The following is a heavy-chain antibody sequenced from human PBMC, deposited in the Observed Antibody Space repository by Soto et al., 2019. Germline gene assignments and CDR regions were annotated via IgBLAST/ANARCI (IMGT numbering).Heavy chain of an antibody. J-gene: IGHJ4*02. D-gene: IGHD1-26*01. CDR3: ARGVGAGDY. V-gene: IGHV4-61*01. Sequence: QLQLQESGPGLVKPSETLSLTCTVSGGSVSSGSYYWSWIRQPPGKGLEWIGYIYYSGRTSYNPSLKSRVTISVDTSKNQFSLMLSSVTAADTAVYYCARGVGAGDYWGQGTLVTVSS. CDR1: GGSVSSGSYY. CDR2: IYYSGRT.